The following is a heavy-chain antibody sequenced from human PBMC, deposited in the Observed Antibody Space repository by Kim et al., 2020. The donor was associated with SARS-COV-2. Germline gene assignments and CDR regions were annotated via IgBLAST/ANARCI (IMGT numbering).Heavy chain of an antibody. Sequence: GGSLRLSCAASGFTFSSYSMSWVRQAPGKGLEWVADITHDGSNKYYADSVKGRFTISRDNAKNTLYLQMNSLRAEDTAVYYCARDQVLRGCVDDWGQGTLVTVSS. CDR1: GFTFSSYS. V-gene: IGHV3-30*04. CDR3: ARDQVLRGCVDD. J-gene: IGHJ4*02. D-gene: IGHD1-26*01. CDR2: ITHDGSNK.